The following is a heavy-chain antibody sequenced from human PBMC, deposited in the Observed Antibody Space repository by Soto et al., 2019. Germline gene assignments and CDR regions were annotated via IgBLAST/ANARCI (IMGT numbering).Heavy chain of an antibody. D-gene: IGHD3-3*01. Sequence: PSETLSLTCAVYGGSFSGYYWSWIRQPPGKGLEWIGEINHSGSTNYNPSLKSRVTISVDTSKNQFSLKLSSVTAADTAVYYCARGGAIFGVFIFLGRGYYMDVWGKGTTVTVSS. CDR2: INHSGST. CDR3: ARGGAIFGVFIFLGRGYYMDV. V-gene: IGHV4-34*01. CDR1: GGSFSGYY. J-gene: IGHJ6*03.